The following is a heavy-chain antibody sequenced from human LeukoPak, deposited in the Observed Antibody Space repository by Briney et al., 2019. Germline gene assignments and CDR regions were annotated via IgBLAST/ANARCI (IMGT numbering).Heavy chain of an antibody. CDR2: IIPIFGTA. CDR3: ARVPQRSSDHYYGMDV. V-gene: IGHV1-69*13. Sequence: ASVKVSCKASGGTLSSYAISWVRQAPGQGLEWMGGIIPIFGTANYAQKFQGRVTITADESTSTAYMELSSLRSEDTAVYYCARVPQRSSDHYYGMDVWGQGTTVTVSS. D-gene: IGHD6-25*01. CDR1: GGTLSSYA. J-gene: IGHJ6*02.